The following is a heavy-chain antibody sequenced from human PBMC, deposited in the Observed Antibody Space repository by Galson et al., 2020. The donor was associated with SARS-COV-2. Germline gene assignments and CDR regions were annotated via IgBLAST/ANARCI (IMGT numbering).Heavy chain of an antibody. CDR1: GFTFSSHA. J-gene: IGHJ4*02. CDR3: AKESRSDLRGEFYVGGGNN. V-gene: IGHV3-23*01. D-gene: IGHD2-15*01. CDR2: ISGGGSGA. Sequence: GGSLRLSCAAAGFTFSSHAMTWVRQAPGKGLEWVSSISGGGSGAYYTDSVKGRFTISRDNSKSALYLQMNSLRAEDTAFYYWAKESRSDLRGEFYVGGGNNWGQGTRVTVST.